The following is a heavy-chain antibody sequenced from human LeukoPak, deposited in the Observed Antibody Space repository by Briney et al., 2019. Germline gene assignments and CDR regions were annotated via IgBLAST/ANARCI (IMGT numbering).Heavy chain of an antibody. CDR2: IIPILGIA. D-gene: IGHD2-15*01. V-gene: IGHV1-69*04. CDR1: GGTFSSYA. J-gene: IGHJ3*02. CDR3: ARDRQVVAATLAFDI. Sequence: SVKVSCKASGGTFSSYATSWVRQTPGQGLEWMGRIIPILGIANYAQKFQGRVTITADKSTSTAYMELSSLRSEDTAVYYCARDRQVVAATLAFDIWGQGTMVTVSS.